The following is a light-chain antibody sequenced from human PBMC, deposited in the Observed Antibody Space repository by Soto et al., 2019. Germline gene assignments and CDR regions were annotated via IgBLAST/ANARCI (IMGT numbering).Light chain of an antibody. J-gene: IGLJ2*01. V-gene: IGLV2-18*02. CDR3: SSYTSRSNVI. CDR2: EVS. CDR1: SSDVGSYNR. Sequence: QSALTQPPSVSGSPGQSVTISCTGTSSDVGSYNRVSWYHQPPGTAPKLMIYEVSNRPSGVPDRFSGSKSGNTASLTISGLQAEDEADYYCSSYTSRSNVIFGGGTKLTVL.